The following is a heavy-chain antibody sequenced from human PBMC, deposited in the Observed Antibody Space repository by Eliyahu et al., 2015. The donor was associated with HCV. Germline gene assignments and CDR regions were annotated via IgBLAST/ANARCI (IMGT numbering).Heavy chain of an antibody. V-gene: IGHV4-34*01. Sequence: YGGSFSGYYWSWIRQPPGKGLEWIGEINHSGSTNYNPSLKSRVTISVDTSKNQFSLKLSSVTAADTAVYYCALRKYYFDYWGQGTLVTVSS. J-gene: IGHJ4*02. CDR3: ALRKYYFDY. CDR2: INHSGST. CDR1: GGSFSGYY.